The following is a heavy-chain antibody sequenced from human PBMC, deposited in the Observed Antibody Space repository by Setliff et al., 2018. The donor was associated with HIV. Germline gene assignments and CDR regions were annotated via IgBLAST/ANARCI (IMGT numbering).Heavy chain of an antibody. Sequence: PSETLSLTCTVSGGSISSHYWSWIRQPPGKGLEWIGGIYYNGITNYNPSLKSRVTVSVDTSKNQFSLKPSSVTAADTAVYYCARAGYYGSTSYWEYFQHWGQGTLVTVSS. CDR1: GGSISSHY. D-gene: IGHD3-22*01. J-gene: IGHJ1*01. V-gene: IGHV4-59*11. CDR2: IYYNGIT. CDR3: ARAGYYGSTSYWEYFQH.